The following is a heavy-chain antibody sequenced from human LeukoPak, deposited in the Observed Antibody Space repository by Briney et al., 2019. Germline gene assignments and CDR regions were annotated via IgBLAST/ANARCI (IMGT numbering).Heavy chain of an antibody. D-gene: IGHD5-12*01. CDR2: IRYDGSSK. CDR1: GFTFSRYG. CDR3: AKDRIVATIKGGPGDY. V-gene: IGHV3-30*02. J-gene: IGHJ4*02. Sequence: GGSLRLSCAASGFTFSRYGMHWVRQAPGKGLEWVAFIRYDGSSKYYADSEMGRFTISRDNSKNTLYLQMNSLRAEDTAVYYCAKDRIVATIKGGPGDYWGQGTLVTVSS.